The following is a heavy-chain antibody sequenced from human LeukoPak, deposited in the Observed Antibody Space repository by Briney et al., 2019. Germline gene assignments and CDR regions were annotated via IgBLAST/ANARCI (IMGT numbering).Heavy chain of an antibody. CDR3: AKVLTWGDGYNNYFDY. D-gene: IGHD5-24*01. Sequence: GGSLRLSCAASGFTFDDYAMHWVRQATRGGLDWVSLISGDGGRTYYADTVKGRFTIYRDNSKNSLYLQMNSLRTEDTALYYCAKVLTWGDGYNNYFDYRGQGTLATVSS. V-gene: IGHV3-43*02. CDR1: GFTFDDYA. J-gene: IGHJ4*02. CDR2: ISGDGGRT.